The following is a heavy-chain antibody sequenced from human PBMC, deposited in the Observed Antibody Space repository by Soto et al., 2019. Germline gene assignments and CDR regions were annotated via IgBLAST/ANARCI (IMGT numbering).Heavy chain of an antibody. CDR3: AKDSDYGDYEEYNYMDV. V-gene: IGHV3-9*01. CDR1: GFTFDDYA. D-gene: IGHD4-17*01. CDR2: ISWDSGSI. Sequence: EVQLVESGGGLVQPGRSLRLSCAASGFTFDDYAMHWVRQAPGKGLEWVAGISWDSGSIGYADSVKGRFTISRDNAKNSLYLQMNSLRAEDTALYYCAKDSDYGDYEEYNYMDVWGKGTTVTVSS. J-gene: IGHJ6*03.